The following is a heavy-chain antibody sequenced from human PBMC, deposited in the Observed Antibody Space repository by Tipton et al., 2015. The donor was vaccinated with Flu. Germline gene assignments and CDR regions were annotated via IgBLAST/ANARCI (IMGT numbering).Heavy chain of an antibody. J-gene: IGHJ4*02. Sequence: TLSLTCTVSGGSVTSSDYYWGWVRQPPGKGLEWIATMYYSGSTFYNPSLKSRVTISVDTSNNQFSLRVTSVTAADTAVYYCATYYYGSGTQSAFDYWGQGTLVTVSS. D-gene: IGHD3-10*01. CDR2: MYYSGST. CDR1: GGSVTSSDYY. V-gene: IGHV4-39*07. CDR3: ATYYYGSGTQSAFDY.